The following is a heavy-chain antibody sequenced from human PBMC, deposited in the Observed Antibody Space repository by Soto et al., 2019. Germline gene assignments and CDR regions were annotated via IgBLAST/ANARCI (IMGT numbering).Heavy chain of an antibody. CDR1: GFTFSSYA. CDR2: ISGSGGST. CDR3: AYLRIQLWLEDWFDP. D-gene: IGHD5-18*01. Sequence: GGSLRLSCAASGFTFSSYAMSWVRQAPGKGLEWVSAISGSGGSTYYADSVKGRFTISRDNSKNTLYLQMNSLRAEDTAVYYCAYLRIQLWLEDWFDPWGQGTLVTVSS. V-gene: IGHV3-23*01. J-gene: IGHJ5*02.